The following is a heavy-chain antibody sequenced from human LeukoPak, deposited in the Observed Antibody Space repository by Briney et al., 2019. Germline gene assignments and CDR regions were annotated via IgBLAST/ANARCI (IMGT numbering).Heavy chain of an antibody. CDR3: AKDAVLRYFDWLPLDY. Sequence: GGSLRLSCAASGSTFSSYAMSWVRQAPGKGLEWVSAISGSGGSTYYADSVKGRFTISRDNSKNTLYLQMNSLRAEDTAVYYRAKDAVLRYFDWLPLDYWGQGTLVTVSS. V-gene: IGHV3-23*01. J-gene: IGHJ4*02. CDR2: ISGSGGST. D-gene: IGHD3-9*01. CDR1: GSTFSSYA.